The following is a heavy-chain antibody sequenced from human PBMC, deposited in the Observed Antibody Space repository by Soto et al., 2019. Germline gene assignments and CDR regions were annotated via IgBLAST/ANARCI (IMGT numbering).Heavy chain of an antibody. J-gene: IGHJ4*02. V-gene: IGHV1-46*01. CDR3: ARDMECSSGLGNFEY. CDR1: GYTFTSYF. CDR2: INSSGGST. Sequence: EASVKVSCKASGYTFTSYFLHWVRQAPGQGLEWMGIINSSGGSTSYAQKFQGRVTMTRDTSTSTVYMELSSLRSEDTAVYYCARDMECSSGLGNFEYWGQGTRVTVPS. D-gene: IGHD6-19*01.